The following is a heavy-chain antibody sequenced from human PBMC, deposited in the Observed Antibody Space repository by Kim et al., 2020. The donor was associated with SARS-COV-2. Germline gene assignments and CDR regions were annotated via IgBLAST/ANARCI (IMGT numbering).Heavy chain of an antibody. J-gene: IGHJ4*02. V-gene: IGHV4-4*06. Sequence: LKSRVTMSVATSKNQFSLKLSSVTAADTAVYYCAREGYCSSTSCYGTLDYWGQGTLVTVSS. D-gene: IGHD2-2*01. CDR3: AREGYCSSTSCYGTLDY.